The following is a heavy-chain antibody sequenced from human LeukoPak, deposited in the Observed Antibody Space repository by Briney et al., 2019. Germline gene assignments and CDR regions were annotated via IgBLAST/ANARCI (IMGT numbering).Heavy chain of an antibody. J-gene: IGHJ4*02. D-gene: IGHD2-2*01. Sequence: SETLSLTCTVSGGSISSYYWGWIRPPPGQGLEWSGYIYYSGSNNYTPSLKSRVTISVDTSKNHFSLKLSSVAAADAAVYYCARVGGWGCSSTSCPFDYWGQGTLVTVSS. CDR2: IYYSGSN. CDR1: GGSISSYY. CDR3: ARVGGWGCSSTSCPFDY. V-gene: IGHV4-59*01.